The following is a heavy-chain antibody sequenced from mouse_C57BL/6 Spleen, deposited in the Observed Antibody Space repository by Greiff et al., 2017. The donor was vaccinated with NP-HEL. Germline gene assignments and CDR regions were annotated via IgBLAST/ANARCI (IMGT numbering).Heavy chain of an antibody. CDR3: AREAGSFFDY. Sequence: EVQLQQSGPGLVKPSQSLSLTCSVTGYSITSGYYWNWIRQFPGNKLEWMGYISYDGSNNYNPSLKNRISITRDTSKNQFFLKLNSVTTEDTATYYCAREAGSFFDYWGQGTTLTVSS. V-gene: IGHV3-6*01. CDR1: GYSITSGYY. CDR2: ISYDGSN. J-gene: IGHJ2*01. D-gene: IGHD1-2*01.